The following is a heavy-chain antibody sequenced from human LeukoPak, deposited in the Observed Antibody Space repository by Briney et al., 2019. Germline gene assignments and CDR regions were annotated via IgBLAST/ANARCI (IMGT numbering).Heavy chain of an antibody. Sequence: SETLSLTCTVSGGSISSGSYYWSWIRQPAGKGLEWIGRIYTTGSANYNPSLKSRVTISIDTSKNQFSLKLSSVTAADTAVYYCARYSSGWLGGFDYWGQGTLVTVSS. V-gene: IGHV4-61*02. CDR3: ARYSSGWLGGFDY. CDR1: GGSISSGSYY. J-gene: IGHJ4*02. D-gene: IGHD6-19*01. CDR2: IYTTGSA.